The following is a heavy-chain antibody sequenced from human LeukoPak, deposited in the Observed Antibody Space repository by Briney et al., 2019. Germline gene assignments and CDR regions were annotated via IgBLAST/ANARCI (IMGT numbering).Heavy chain of an antibody. D-gene: IGHD3-10*01. V-gene: IGHV4-59*01. Sequence: PSETLSLTCTVSGGSISSYYWSWIRQPPGKGLEWIGYIHYSGSTNYNPSLKSRVTISVDTSKNQFSLKLSSVTAADTAVYYCARSLWFGELSHDNWGQGTLVTVSS. J-gene: IGHJ4*02. CDR3: ARSLWFGELSHDN. CDR1: GGSISSYY. CDR2: IHYSGST.